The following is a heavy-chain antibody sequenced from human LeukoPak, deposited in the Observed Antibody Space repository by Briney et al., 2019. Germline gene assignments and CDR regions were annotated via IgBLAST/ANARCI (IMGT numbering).Heavy chain of an antibody. CDR1: GGPINSNIYY. CDR2: IYHSGST. CDR3: ARGFRGPNFDY. D-gene: IGHD3-10*01. Sequence: SETLSLTCSVSGGPINSNIYYWAWVRQPPGKGLEWIGTIYHSGSTNYNPSLKSRVTMSLDTSKNQFSLKLNSVTAADTAVYYCARGFRGPNFDYWGQGTLVTVSS. V-gene: IGHV4-39*07. J-gene: IGHJ4*02.